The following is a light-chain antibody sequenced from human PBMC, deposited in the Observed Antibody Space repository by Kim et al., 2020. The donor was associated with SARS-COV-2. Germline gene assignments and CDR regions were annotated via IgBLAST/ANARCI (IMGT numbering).Light chain of an antibody. CDR3: QEANFFPTT. J-gene: IGKJ5*01. Sequence: ASVGDRVTITCRASKSISTWVAWYQQKPGKAPKLLISAASSLQSGVPSRFSGSGSGTDFTLTISNLQPEDFATYYCQEANFFPTTFGQGKRLEIK. CDR2: AAS. CDR1: KSISTW. V-gene: IGKV1-12*01.